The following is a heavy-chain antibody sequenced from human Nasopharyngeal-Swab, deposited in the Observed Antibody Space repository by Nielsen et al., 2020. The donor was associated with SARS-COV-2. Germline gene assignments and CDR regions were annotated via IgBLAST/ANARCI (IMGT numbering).Heavy chain of an antibody. Sequence: GESLQISCAASGFIFSASAIHWVRQASGKGLEWVGRIGDKDHNYATTYGASVQGRFTISRDDSKNTAFLQMDSLKTEGTALYYCTTDFYFDYWGQGTLVTVSS. CDR3: TTDFYFDY. V-gene: IGHV3-73*01. J-gene: IGHJ4*02. CDR1: GFIFSASA. CDR2: IGDKDHNYAT.